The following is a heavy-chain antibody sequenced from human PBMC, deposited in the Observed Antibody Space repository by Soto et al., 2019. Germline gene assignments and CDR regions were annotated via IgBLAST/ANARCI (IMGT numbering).Heavy chain of an antibody. CDR2: ISAYNGNT. J-gene: IGHJ5*02. CDR3: ASFAYYYGSGSYEWFDP. Sequence: SXKVSYKASGYTXNSYGMGLVRQAPGQGLEWMGWISAYNGNTDYAQKLQVRVTMTTDTCTSTAYMELRSLRYDDTAVYYCASFAYYYGSGSYEWFDPWGQGTLVTVSS. V-gene: IGHV1-18*01. D-gene: IGHD3-10*01. CDR1: GYTXNSYG.